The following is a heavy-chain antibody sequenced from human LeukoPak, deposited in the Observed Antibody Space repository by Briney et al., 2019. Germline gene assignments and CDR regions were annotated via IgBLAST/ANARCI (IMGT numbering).Heavy chain of an antibody. D-gene: IGHD3-22*01. Sequence: PGGSLRLSCVASGFTFRNYAMSWVRQSPGEGLEWISAISNDGVYTFHADSVKGRLTISRDNSKNTLYLQMDSLRAEDTAIYYCAKGSSGGRPYYFDYWGQGTLVTVSS. V-gene: IGHV3-23*01. CDR2: ISNDGVYT. CDR1: GFTFRNYA. CDR3: AKGSSGGRPYYFDY. J-gene: IGHJ4*02.